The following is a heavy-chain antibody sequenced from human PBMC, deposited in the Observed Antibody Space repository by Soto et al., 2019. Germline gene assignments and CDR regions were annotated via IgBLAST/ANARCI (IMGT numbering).Heavy chain of an antibody. CDR2: INTYNGDT. V-gene: IGHV1-18*01. Sequence: HVQLVQSGDEVMKPGASVKVSCKASGYIFSSFGISWVRQVPGQGLEWMGWINTYNGDTNYAQKFQGRVTMTTDTSTSTAYMELRSLISDDTAVYYCARGYCSFASWPLEFWGQGTLVTVSS. CDR3: ARGYCSFASWPLEF. J-gene: IGHJ4*02. D-gene: IGHD2-2*01. CDR1: GYIFSSFG.